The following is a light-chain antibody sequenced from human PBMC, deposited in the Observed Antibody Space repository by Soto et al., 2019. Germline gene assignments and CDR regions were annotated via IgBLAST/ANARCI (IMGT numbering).Light chain of an antibody. J-gene: IGLJ1*01. CDR2: DGA. V-gene: IGLV3-21*02. CDR1: NIGSQS. Sequence: SYELAQPPSVSVAPGQTARITCGGNNIGSQSVHWYQQKPGQAPVLVVYDGADRPSGVPERFSGSKSGNMATLTISRVEAGDEADYYCQVCASNSVFVVGIGTKVTVL. CDR3: QVCASNSVFV.